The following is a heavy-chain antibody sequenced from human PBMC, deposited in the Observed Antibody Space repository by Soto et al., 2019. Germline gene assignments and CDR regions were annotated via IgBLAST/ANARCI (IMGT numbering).Heavy chain of an antibody. Sequence: GGSLRLSCAASGFTFSSYAMHWVRQAPGKGLEWVAVISYDGSNKYYADSVKGRFTISRDNAKNTLYLQMNSLSPEDTAVYYCARVPTAAPGTGPDCWGQGTLVTVSS. CDR1: GFTFSSYA. CDR3: ARVPTAAPGTGPDC. D-gene: IGHD6-13*01. J-gene: IGHJ4*02. CDR2: ISYDGSNK. V-gene: IGHV3-30-3*01.